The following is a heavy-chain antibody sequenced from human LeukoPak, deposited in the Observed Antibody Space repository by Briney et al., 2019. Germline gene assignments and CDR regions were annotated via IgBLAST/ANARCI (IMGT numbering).Heavy chain of an antibody. V-gene: IGHV3-7*01. CDR1: GFTFSSYA. J-gene: IGHJ4*02. CDR2: IKQDGSEK. Sequence: GGSLRLSCAASGFTFSSYAMSWVRQAPGKGLEWVANIKQDGSEKYYVDSVKGRFTISRDNAKNSLYLQMNSLRAEDTAVYYCARGQYYDFWSGYYDNPFDYWGQGTLVTVSS. CDR3: ARGQYYDFWSGYYDNPFDY. D-gene: IGHD3-3*01.